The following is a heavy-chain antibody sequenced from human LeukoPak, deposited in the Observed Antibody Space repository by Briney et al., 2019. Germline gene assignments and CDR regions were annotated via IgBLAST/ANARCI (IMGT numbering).Heavy chain of an antibody. CDR3: ARDVGSGRPLPDYYGMDV. CDR1: GGSISSYY. D-gene: IGHD6-19*01. V-gene: IGHV4-4*07. Sequence: SETLSLTCTVSGGSISSYYWSWIRQPAGKGLEWIGRIYTSGSTNYNPSLKSRVTMSVDTSKNQFSLKLCSVTAADTAVYYCARDVGSGRPLPDYYGMDVWGQGTTVTVSS. J-gene: IGHJ6*02. CDR2: IYTSGST.